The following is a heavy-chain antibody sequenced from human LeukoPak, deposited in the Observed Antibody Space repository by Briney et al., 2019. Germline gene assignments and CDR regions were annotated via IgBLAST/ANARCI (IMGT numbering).Heavy chain of an antibody. J-gene: IGHJ5*02. V-gene: IGHV1-18*01. Sequence: EASVKVSCKASGYTFTSYGISWVRQAPGQGLEWMGWISAYNGNTNYAQKLQGRVTMTTDTSTSTAYMELRSLRSDDTAVYYCARTKPYTIFGVVIIGNWFDPWGQGTLVTVSS. CDR1: GYTFTSYG. D-gene: IGHD3-3*01. CDR3: ARTKPYTIFGVVIIGNWFDP. CDR2: ISAYNGNT.